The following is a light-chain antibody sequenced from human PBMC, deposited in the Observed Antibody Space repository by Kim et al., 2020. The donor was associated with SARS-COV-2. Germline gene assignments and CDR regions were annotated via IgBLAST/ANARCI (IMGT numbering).Light chain of an antibody. J-gene: IGKJ2*01. CDR2: GAF. Sequence: EIVMTQSPATLSVSPGDRATLSCRASQSVSSNLAWYQQKPGQAPRLLIYGAFIRATGIPARFSGSGSGTEFTLTISSLQSEDFAVYYCQQYNNWPLTFGQGTKLEI. CDR3: QQYNNWPLT. CDR1: QSVSSN. V-gene: IGKV3-15*01.